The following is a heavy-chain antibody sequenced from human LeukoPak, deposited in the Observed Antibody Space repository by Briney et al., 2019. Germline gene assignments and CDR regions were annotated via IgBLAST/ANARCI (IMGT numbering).Heavy chain of an antibody. D-gene: IGHD5-18*01. CDR3: ARGRGYSSPFDY. CDR1: GGSISSYY. CDR2: IYYSGST. Sequence: SETLSLTCTVSGGSISSYYWSWIRQPPGKGLEWIGYIYYSGSTNYNPSLKSRVTISVDTSKNRFSLKLSSVTAADTAVYYCARGRGYSSPFDYWGQGTLVTVSS. V-gene: IGHV4-59*08. J-gene: IGHJ4*02.